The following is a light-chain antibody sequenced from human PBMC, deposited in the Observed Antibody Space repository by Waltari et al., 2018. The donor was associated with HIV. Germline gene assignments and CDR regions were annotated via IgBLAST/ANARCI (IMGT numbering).Light chain of an antibody. J-gene: IGLJ2*01. CDR3: QVWDSGVL. CDR1: NIGSKS. Sequence: SYVLTQPPSVSVAPGKTARLTCGGNNIGSKSVHWYQQKPGQAPVLVIYYNNDRSSGITGRFAGDNSGNTGTLTSSRGEAGDEANYYCQVWDSGVLFGGGTKLTVL. V-gene: IGLV3-21*04. CDR2: YNN.